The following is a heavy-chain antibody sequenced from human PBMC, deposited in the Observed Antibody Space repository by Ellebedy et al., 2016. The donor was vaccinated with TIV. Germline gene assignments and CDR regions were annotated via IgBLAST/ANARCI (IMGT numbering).Heavy chain of an antibody. CDR1: GGSFSGYY. CDR2: INHSGST. Sequence: SETLSLTXAVYGGSFSGYYWSWIRQPPGKGLEWIGEINHSGSTNYNPSLKSRVTISVDTSKNQFSLKLSSVTAADTAVYYCARGFGTVAFVIDYWGQGTLVTVSS. CDR3: ARGFGTVAFVIDY. V-gene: IGHV4-34*01. J-gene: IGHJ4*02. D-gene: IGHD6-19*01.